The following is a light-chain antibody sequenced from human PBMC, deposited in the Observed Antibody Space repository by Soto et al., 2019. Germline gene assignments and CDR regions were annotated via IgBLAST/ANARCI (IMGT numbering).Light chain of an antibody. CDR2: DVS. V-gene: IGLV2-11*01. CDR3: CAYACSYTEDV. Sequence: QSALTQPRSVSGSPGQSVTISCTGTSSDVGGYHYVSWYQQHPGKAPKLMIYDVSKRPSGVPDRFSGSKSGNTASLTISGLQAEDEADYYCCAYACSYTEDVFGTGTTVTLL. CDR1: SSDVGGYHY. J-gene: IGLJ1*01.